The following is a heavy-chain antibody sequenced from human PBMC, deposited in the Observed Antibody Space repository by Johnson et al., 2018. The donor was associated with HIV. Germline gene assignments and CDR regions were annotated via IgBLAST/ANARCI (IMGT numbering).Heavy chain of an antibody. J-gene: IGHJ3*02. CDR1: GFIFSSYA. CDR3: AKGGDYGGKGDAFDI. V-gene: IGHV3-30*04. CDR2: ISYDGSNK. Sequence: VQLVESGGGVVQPGRSLRLSCAASGFIFSSYAMHWVRQAPGKGLEWVAGISYDGSNKYYGDSVKGRFTISRDTSKNTLYLQMNSLRAEDTAVYYCAKGGDYGGKGDAFDIWGQGTMVTVSS. D-gene: IGHD4-23*01.